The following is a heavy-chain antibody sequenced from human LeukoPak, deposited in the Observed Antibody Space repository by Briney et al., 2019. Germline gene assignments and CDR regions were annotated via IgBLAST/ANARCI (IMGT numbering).Heavy chain of an antibody. J-gene: IGHJ4*02. V-gene: IGHV3-30*18. CDR2: ISYDGGNK. Sequence: GGSLRLSCAASGFTFSSYWMSWVRQAPGKGLEWVAVISYDGGNKYYAESVKGRFTISRDNSKNTLYLQMNSLRAEDTAVYYCAKVPRQNGWFPLSDYWGQGALVTVSS. CDR3: AKVPRQNGWFPLSDY. CDR1: GFTFSSYW. D-gene: IGHD6-19*01.